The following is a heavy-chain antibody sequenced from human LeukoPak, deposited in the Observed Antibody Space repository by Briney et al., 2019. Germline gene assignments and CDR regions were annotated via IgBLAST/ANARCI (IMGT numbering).Heavy chain of an antibody. CDR1: GFTFNKYA. D-gene: IGHD3-10*01. CDR3: AKDHNYYDSGSYVY. CDR2: ISGSGDST. J-gene: IGHJ4*02. V-gene: IGHV3-23*01. Sequence: GGSLRLSCAASGFTFNKYAMSWVRQAPGKGLEWVSAISGSGDSTYYADSVKGRFSISRDNSKNTLYLQMNSLRAEDTALYYCAKDHNYYDSGSYVYWGQGTLVTVSS.